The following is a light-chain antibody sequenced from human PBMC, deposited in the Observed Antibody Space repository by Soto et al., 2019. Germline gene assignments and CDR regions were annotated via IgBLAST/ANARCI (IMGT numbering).Light chain of an antibody. CDR1: QSVSSSY. CDR2: GAS. V-gene: IGKV3-20*01. Sequence: EIVLTQSPCTLSLSPGERATLSCRASQSVSSSYLAWYQQKPGQAPRLLIYGASSRATGIPDRFSGSGSGTDFTLTISRLEPEDFAVYYCQKYGSSPWTFGQGTKVEIK. J-gene: IGKJ1*01. CDR3: QKYGSSPWT.